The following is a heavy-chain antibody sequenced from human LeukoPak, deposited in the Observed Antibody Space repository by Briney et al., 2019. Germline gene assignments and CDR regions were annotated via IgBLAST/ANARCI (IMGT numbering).Heavy chain of an antibody. CDR3: ARLSLGIAARWFDP. V-gene: IGHV1-3*01. Sequence: ASVKVSCKASGYTFTSYAMHWVRQAPGQRLEWMGWINAGNGNTKYSQKFQGRVTITRDTSASTAYMVLSSLRSEDTAVYYCARLSLGIAARWFDPWGQGTLVTVSS. CDR2: INAGNGNT. J-gene: IGHJ5*02. CDR1: GYTFTSYA. D-gene: IGHD6-6*01.